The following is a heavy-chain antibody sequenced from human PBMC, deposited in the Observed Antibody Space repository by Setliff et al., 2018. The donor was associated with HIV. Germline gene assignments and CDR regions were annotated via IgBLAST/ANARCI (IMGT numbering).Heavy chain of an antibody. D-gene: IGHD6-19*01. CDR3: TTLKGQWLAEGGFDY. Sequence: SVKVSCKASGGTFSSYAISWVRQAPGQGLEWMGGIIPIFGTANYAQKFQGRVAMTEDTSTDRAYLELSSLRSEDTAVYYCTTLKGQWLAEGGFDYWGQGTLVTVSS. V-gene: IGHV1-69*06. CDR2: IIPIFGTA. CDR1: GGTFSSYA. J-gene: IGHJ4*02.